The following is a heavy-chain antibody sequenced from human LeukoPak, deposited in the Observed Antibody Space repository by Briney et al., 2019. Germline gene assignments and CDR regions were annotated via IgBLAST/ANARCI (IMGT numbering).Heavy chain of an antibody. J-gene: IGHJ6*03. V-gene: IGHV4-59*08. Sequence: SETLSLTCTVSGGSISSYYWSWIRQPPGKGLEWIGYIYYSGSTNYNPSLKSRVTISVDTSKNQFSLKLSSVTAADTAVYYCARHKVLWFGELSYMDVWGKGTTVTISS. CDR3: ARHKVLWFGELSYMDV. CDR2: IYYSGST. D-gene: IGHD3-10*01. CDR1: GGSISSYY.